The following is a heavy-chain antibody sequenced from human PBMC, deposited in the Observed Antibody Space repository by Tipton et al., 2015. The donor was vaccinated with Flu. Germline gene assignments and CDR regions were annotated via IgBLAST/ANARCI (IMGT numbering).Heavy chain of an antibody. CDR3: ARRDCAGGICYSRVYDAFDI. D-gene: IGHD2-8*02. CDR1: GGSISSSSHY. Sequence: TLSLTCTVSGGSISSSSHYWGWIRQPPGKGLEWIGSIYHSGSTYYTPSLKSRVTISIDTSKNQFSLKLGSVTAGDTAVYYCARRDCAGGICYSRVYDAFDIWGQGTLVTVSS. J-gene: IGHJ3*02. V-gene: IGHV4-39*07. CDR2: IYHSGST.